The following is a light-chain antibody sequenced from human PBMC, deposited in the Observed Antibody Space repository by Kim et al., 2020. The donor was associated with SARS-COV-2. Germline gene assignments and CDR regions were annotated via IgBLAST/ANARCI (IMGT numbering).Light chain of an antibody. V-gene: IGLV5-45*03. J-gene: IGLJ3*02. CDR2: YKSDSYK. Sequence: QPVLTQPSSLSASPGASASLTCTLRSDINVGSYRIYWYQQKPGSPPQYLLRYKSDSYKQQGSGVPSRFSGSKDDSANAGILLISGLQSEDEADYYCMIWYSGAWVFGGGTKLTVL. CDR1: SDINVGSYR. CDR3: MIWYSGAWV.